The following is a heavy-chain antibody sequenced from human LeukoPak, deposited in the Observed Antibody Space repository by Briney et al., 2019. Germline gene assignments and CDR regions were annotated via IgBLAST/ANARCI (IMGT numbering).Heavy chain of an antibody. CDR2: ISYDGSNK. J-gene: IGHJ4*02. Sequence: GGSLRLSCAASGFTFSSYDMHWVRQAPGKGLEWVAVISYDGSNKYYADSVKGRFTISRDNSKNTLYLQMNSLRAEDTAVYYCANFQFGWGQGTLVTVSS. V-gene: IGHV3-30*18. CDR3: ANFQFG. D-gene: IGHD3-16*01. CDR1: GFTFSSYD.